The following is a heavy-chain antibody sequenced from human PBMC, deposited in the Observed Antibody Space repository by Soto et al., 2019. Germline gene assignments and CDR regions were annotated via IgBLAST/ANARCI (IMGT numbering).Heavy chain of an antibody. CDR2: ISAYNGNS. CDR1: GYTFTSYG. V-gene: IGHV1-18*01. Sequence: QVQLVPSGAEVKKPGASVKVSCKASGYTFTSYGISWVRQAPGQGLEWMGWISAYNGNSNYTQKLQGRVTMTTDTSTSTAYMELRSLRSDDTAVYYCARNFFNEDYDFWRGKPPLDWFDPWCQGTLVTVSS. J-gene: IGHJ5*02. CDR3: ARNFFNEDYDFWRGKPPLDWFDP. D-gene: IGHD3-3*01.